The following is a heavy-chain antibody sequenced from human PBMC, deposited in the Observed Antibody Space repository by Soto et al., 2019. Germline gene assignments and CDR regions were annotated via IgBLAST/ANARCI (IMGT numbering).Heavy chain of an antibody. CDR3: ARVLRENSGSRIYTLYYYYYMDV. V-gene: IGHV3-21*01. CDR1: GFTFSSYS. CDR2: ISSSSSYI. D-gene: IGHD3-10*01. J-gene: IGHJ6*03. Sequence: GGSLRLSCAASGFTFSSYSMNWVRQAPGKGLEWVSSISSSSSYIYYADSVKGRFTISRDNAKNSLYLQMNSLRAEDTAVYYCARVLRENSGSRIYTLYYYYYMDVWGKGTTVTVSS.